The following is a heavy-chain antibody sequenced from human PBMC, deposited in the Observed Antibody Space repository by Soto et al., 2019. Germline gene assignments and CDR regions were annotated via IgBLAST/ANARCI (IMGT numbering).Heavy chain of an antibody. J-gene: IGHJ4*02. CDR2: VTSRGDTT. CDR3: AKDRLGGGLDY. V-gene: IGHV3-23*01. D-gene: IGHD3-16*01. CDR1: GFIFSNYA. Sequence: EVQLLQSGGGLVQPGGSLRLSCAASGFIFSNYAMNWVRQAPGKGLEWVSIVTSRGDTTYYADSVKGRFTISRDNSKNTLYLQVNSLTAEDMAVYYCAKDRLGGGLDYWGQGTLVSVSS.